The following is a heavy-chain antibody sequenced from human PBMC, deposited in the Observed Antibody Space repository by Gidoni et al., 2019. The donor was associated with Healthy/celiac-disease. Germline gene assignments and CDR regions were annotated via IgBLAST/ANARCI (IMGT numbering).Heavy chain of an antibody. J-gene: IGHJ6*03. D-gene: IGHD2-2*01. CDR3: ARGKGYCSSTSCYAAYYYYYMDV. Sequence: QVQLQQWGAGLLKPSETLSLTCAVYGGSFSGYYWSWIRQPPGKGLEWIGEINHSGSTNYNPSLKSRVTISVDTSKNQFSLKLSSVTAADTAVYYCARGKGYCSSTSCYAAYYYYYMDVWGKGTTVTVSS. CDR1: GGSFSGYY. V-gene: IGHV4-34*01. CDR2: INHSGST.